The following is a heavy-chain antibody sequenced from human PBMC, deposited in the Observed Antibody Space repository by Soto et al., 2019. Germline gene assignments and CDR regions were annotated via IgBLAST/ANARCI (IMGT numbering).Heavy chain of an antibody. CDR2: ISYDGNNK. Sequence: PGGSLRLSCAAFGFTFSSYAMHWVRQAPGKGLEWVAVISYDGNNKYYADSVKGRFTMSRDNSKNTLYLQMNTLRAEDTAVYYCVRDKYGVTSAYGMDVWGQGTTVTVSS. CDR1: GFTFSSYA. V-gene: IGHV3-30-3*01. CDR3: VRDKYGVTSAYGMDV. J-gene: IGHJ6*02. D-gene: IGHD2-21*02.